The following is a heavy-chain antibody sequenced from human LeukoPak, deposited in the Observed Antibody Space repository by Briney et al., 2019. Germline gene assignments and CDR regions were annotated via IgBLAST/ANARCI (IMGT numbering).Heavy chain of an antibody. CDR1: GGSISSGDYY. D-gene: IGHD3-3*01. V-gene: IGHV4-30-4*01. CDR3: ARNKLFWSGYYDNWFDP. J-gene: IGHJ5*02. Sequence: SETLSLTCTVSGGSISSGDYYWSWIRQPPGKGLEWIGYIYYSGSTYYNPSLKSRVTISVGTSKNQFSLKLSSVTAADTAVYYCARNKLFWSGYYDNWFDPWGQGTLVTVSS. CDR2: IYYSGST.